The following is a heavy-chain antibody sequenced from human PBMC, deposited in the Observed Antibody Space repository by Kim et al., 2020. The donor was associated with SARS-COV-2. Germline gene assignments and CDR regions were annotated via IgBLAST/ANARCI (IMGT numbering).Heavy chain of an antibody. D-gene: IGHD3-3*01. J-gene: IGHJ6*02. Sequence: GGSLRLSCAASGFTFSSYSMNWVRQAPGKGLEWVSYISSSSSTIYYADSVKGRFTISRDNAKNSLYLQMNSLRDEDTAVYYCARDLGVWSGYSLLYGMDVWGQGTTVTVSS. V-gene: IGHV3-48*02. CDR1: GFTFSSYS. CDR3: ARDLGVWSGYSLLYGMDV. CDR2: ISSSSSTI.